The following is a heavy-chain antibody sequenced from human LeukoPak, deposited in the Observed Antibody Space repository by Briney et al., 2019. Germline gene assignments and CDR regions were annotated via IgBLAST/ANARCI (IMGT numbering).Heavy chain of an antibody. D-gene: IGHD4-17*01. CDR1: GGSITSYY. CDR3: ASADYDDYYIDF. V-gene: IGHV4-59*01. Sequence: NPSETLSLTCTVSGGSITSYYWSWIRQPPGKGLEWIGYIYYSGMTNYNPSLKSRVTISLDTSKNQFSLRLSSVTAADTAVYYCASADYDDYYIDFWGQGTLVTVSS. J-gene: IGHJ4*02. CDR2: IYYSGMT.